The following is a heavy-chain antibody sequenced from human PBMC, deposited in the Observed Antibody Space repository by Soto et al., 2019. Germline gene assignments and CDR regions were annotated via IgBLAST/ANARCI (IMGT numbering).Heavy chain of an antibody. Sequence: QVQLQQWGAGLLKPSETLSLTCAVYGGSFSGYYWSWIRQPPGKGLEWIGEINHSGSTNYNPSLKSRVTISVDTSKNQFSLKLSSLTAADTAVYYCARVDVLLWFGELPRLGMDVWGQGTTVTVSS. CDR2: INHSGST. J-gene: IGHJ6*02. D-gene: IGHD3-10*01. CDR3: ARVDVLLWFGELPRLGMDV. V-gene: IGHV4-34*01. CDR1: GGSFSGYY.